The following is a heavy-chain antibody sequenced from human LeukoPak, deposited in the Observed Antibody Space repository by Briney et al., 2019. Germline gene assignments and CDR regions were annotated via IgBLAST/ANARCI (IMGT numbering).Heavy chain of an antibody. CDR1: GFTFSSYS. V-gene: IGHV3-21*04. Sequence: GGSLRLSCAASGFTFSSYSMNWVRQAPGKGLEWVSSISSSSSYIYYADSVKGRFTISRDNAKNSLYLQMNSLRAEDTAVYYCARVGASAYIYSRFEERQKNFFDYWGQGTLVTVSS. J-gene: IGHJ4*02. D-gene: IGHD1-26*01. CDR2: ISSSSSYI. CDR3: ARVGASAYIYSRFEERQKNFFDY.